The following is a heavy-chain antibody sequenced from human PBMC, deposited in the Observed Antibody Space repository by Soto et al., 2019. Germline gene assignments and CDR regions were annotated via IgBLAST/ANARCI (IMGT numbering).Heavy chain of an antibody. CDR2: INPNSGGT. CDR3: ARDRDPNWGSLSSIYYGMDV. D-gene: IGHD7-27*01. Sequence: ASVKVSCKASGYTFTGYYMHWVRQAPGQGLEWMGWINPNSGGTNYAQKFQGRVTMTRDTSISTAYMELSRLRSDDTAVYYCARDRDPNWGSLSSIYYGMDVWGQGTTVTVSS. V-gene: IGHV1-2*02. J-gene: IGHJ6*02. CDR1: GYTFTGYY.